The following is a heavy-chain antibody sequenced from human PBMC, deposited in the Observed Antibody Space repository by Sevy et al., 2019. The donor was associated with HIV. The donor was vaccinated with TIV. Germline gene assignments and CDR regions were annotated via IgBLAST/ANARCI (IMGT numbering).Heavy chain of an antibody. CDR3: AQDQEVTGWYSEFFHH. Sequence: GGSLRLSCAASGFTFDNYAMNWVRQAPGKGLEWVSGISGSGESTYYADSVKGRFIISRDSSKNTVYLQRNSLRAEDTAIYYCAQDQEVTGWYSEFFHHWGQGTLVTVSS. CDR1: GFTFDNYA. V-gene: IGHV3-23*01. D-gene: IGHD6-19*01. J-gene: IGHJ1*01. CDR2: ISGSGEST.